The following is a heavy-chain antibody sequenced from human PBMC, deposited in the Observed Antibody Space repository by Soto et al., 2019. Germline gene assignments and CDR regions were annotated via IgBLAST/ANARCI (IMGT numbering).Heavy chain of an antibody. CDR1: DGSCGGYY. CDR2: INHSGST. D-gene: IGHD2-15*01. J-gene: IGHJ6*02. Sequence: PSETLSLTYSVEDGSCGGYYCSRIRQPPGKGLEWIGEINHSGSTYYNPSLKSRVTISVDTSKNQFSLKLSSVTAADTAVYYCATLGYCSGGSCYAYYYYGMDVWRQGTTVPVS. V-gene: IGHV4-34*01. CDR3: ATLGYCSGGSCYAYYYYGMDV.